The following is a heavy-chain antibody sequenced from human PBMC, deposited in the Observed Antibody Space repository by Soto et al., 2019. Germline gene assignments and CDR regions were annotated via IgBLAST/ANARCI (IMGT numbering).Heavy chain of an antibody. V-gene: IGHV4-59*01. CDR3: ARQQWLVLNAFDI. CDR1: GGSISSYY. J-gene: IGHJ3*02. D-gene: IGHD6-19*01. CDR2: IYYSGST. Sequence: QVQLQESGPGLVKSSETLSLTCTVSGGSISSYYWSWIRQPPGKGLEWIGYIYYSGSTNYNPSLKSRVTISVDTSKNQFSLKLSSVTAADTAVYYCARQQWLVLNAFDIWGQGTMVTVSS.